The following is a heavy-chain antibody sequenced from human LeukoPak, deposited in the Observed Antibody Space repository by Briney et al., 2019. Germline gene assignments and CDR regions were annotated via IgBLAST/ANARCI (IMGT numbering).Heavy chain of an antibody. CDR3: GRYCSGGSCYLDAFDI. J-gene: IGHJ3*02. V-gene: IGHV3-21*01. D-gene: IGHD2-15*01. Sequence: GGSLRLSCAASGFTFSIYTMNWVRQAPGKGLEWVSSISSSSSYIYYADSVKGRFTISRDNAKNSLYLQMNSLRAEDTAVYYCGRYCSGGSCYLDAFDIWGQGTMVTVSS. CDR2: ISSSSSYI. CDR1: GFTFSIYT.